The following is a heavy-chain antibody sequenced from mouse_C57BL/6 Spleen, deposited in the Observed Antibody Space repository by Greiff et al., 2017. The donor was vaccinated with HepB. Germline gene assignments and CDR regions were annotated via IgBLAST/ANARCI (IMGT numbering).Heavy chain of an antibody. Sequence: QVQLQQSGPELVKPGASVKISCKASGYAFSSSWMNWVKQRPGKGLEWIGRIYPGDGDTNYNGKFKGKATLTADKSSSTAYMQLSSLTSEDSAVYFCAREDRNYPYYAMDYWGQGTSVTVSS. CDR1: GYAFSSSW. J-gene: IGHJ4*01. V-gene: IGHV1-82*01. CDR3: AREDRNYPYYAMDY. D-gene: IGHD2-1*01. CDR2: IYPGDGDT.